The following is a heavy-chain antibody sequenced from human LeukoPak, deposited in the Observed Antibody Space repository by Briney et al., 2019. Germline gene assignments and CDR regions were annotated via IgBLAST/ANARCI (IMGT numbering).Heavy chain of an antibody. Sequence: GGSLRLSCAASGFTFSSYDMHWVRQATGKGLEWVSAIGTAGDTYYPGSVKGRFTISRENAKNSSYLQMNSLRAGDTAVYYCARSYSSGWYPYYYYGMDVWGQGTTVTVSS. D-gene: IGHD6-19*01. CDR2: IGTAGDT. CDR1: GFTFSSYD. V-gene: IGHV3-13*01. J-gene: IGHJ6*02. CDR3: ARSYSSGWYPYYYYGMDV.